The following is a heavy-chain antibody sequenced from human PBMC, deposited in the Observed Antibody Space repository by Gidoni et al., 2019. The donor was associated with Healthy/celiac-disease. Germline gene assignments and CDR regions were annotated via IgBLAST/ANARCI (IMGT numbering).Heavy chain of an antibody. J-gene: IGHJ4*02. D-gene: IGHD3-22*01. V-gene: IGHV1-3*01. Sequence: QVQLVQSGAEVKKPGASVKVSCKASGYTFTSYAMHWVRQAPGQRLEWMGWINAGNGKTKYSQKFQGRVTITRDTSASTAYMELSSLRSEDTAVYYCAGGGRSGSSGYYQTFGLNYWGQGTLVTVSS. CDR3: AGGGRSGSSGYYQTFGLNY. CDR1: GYTFTSYA. CDR2: INAGNGKT.